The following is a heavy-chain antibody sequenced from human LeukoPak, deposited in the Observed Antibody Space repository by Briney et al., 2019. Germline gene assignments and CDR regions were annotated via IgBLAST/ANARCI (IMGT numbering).Heavy chain of an antibody. CDR1: GGSISGYY. J-gene: IGHJ4*02. V-gene: IGHV4-59*08. CDR2: IYYGGST. D-gene: IGHD4-23*01. CDR3: ARHAVTHYYFDY. Sequence: PSETLSLTCTVSGGSISGYYWSWIRQPPDKGLEWIGFIYYGGSTNYNPSLKSRVTISVDTSKNQFSLKLSSVTAAYTAVYYCARHAVTHYYFDYWGQGTLATVSS.